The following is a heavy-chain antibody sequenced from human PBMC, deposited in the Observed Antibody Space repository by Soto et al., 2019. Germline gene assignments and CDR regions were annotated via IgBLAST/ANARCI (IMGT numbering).Heavy chain of an antibody. D-gene: IGHD4-17*01. Sequence: QVTLKESGPVLVKPTETLTLTCTVSGFSLSNARMGVSWIRQPPGKALEWLAHIFSNDEKSYSTSLKSRLTISKDTSKSQVVLTMTNMDPVDTPTYYWAPDYGGNPTGWFDPWGQGTRVSVSS. J-gene: IGHJ5*02. CDR2: IFSNDEK. V-gene: IGHV2-26*01. CDR3: APDYGGNPTGWFDP. CDR1: GFSLSNARMG.